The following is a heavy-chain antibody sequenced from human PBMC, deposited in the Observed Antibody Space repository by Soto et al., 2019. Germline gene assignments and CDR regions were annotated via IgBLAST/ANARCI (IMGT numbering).Heavy chain of an antibody. CDR1: GFTFSNYA. CDR3: AKAHYCTTTTCSKSYDY. J-gene: IGHJ4*02. D-gene: IGHD2-2*01. CDR2: ISRGGGTT. Sequence: EVQLLESGGGLVQPGGSLRLSCAASGFTFSNYAMTWVRQAPGKGLEWVSVISRGGGTTYYADSVKGPFTISRDKSKSTLYLEMNSLRDADTAVYYCAKAHYCTTTTCSKSYDYWGPGTLVTVSS. V-gene: IGHV3-23*01.